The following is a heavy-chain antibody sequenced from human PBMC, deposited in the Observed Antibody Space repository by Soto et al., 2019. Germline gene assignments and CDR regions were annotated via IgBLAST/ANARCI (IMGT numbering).Heavy chain of an antibody. Sequence: EVQLLESGGGLVQPGGSLRLSCAASGFTFGNYAFSWVRQAPGKGLEWVSVISGGGDATYYPDSVKGRFTTSRDNSKNTVYLHMNTLRAENPAVYYCAKNALGSIRLPALYYFDYWGQGTLVTVSS. CDR1: GFTFGNYA. J-gene: IGHJ4*02. D-gene: IGHD7-27*01. V-gene: IGHV3-23*01. CDR2: ISGGGDAT. CDR3: AKNALGSIRLPALYYFDY.